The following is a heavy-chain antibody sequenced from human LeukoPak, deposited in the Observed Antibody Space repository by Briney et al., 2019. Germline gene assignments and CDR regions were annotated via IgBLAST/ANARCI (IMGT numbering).Heavy chain of an antibody. D-gene: IGHD4-17*01. CDR1: GGAVSSDNYY. Sequence: SETLSLTCTVSGGAVSSDNYYWSWIRQPPGQGLEWIGYIHYGGSTKCNPSLKSRVTMSVDTSKNQFSLEVTSVTAADTAIYYYTRTNYGDYNWFDPWGQGTLVTVSS. V-gene: IGHV4-61*01. CDR3: TRTNYGDYNWFDP. CDR2: IHYGGST. J-gene: IGHJ5*02.